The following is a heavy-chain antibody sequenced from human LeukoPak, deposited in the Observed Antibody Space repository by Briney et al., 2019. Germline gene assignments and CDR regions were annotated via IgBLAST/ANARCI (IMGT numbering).Heavy chain of an antibody. Sequence: KVSCKASGYTFTSYDINWVRQATGQGLEWMGWMNPNSGNTGYAQKFQGRVTITRNTSISTAYMELSSLRSEDTAVYYCARGGYDFWSGYYTGDWFDPWAREPWSPSPQ. CDR3: ARGGYDFWSGYYTGDWFDP. CDR2: MNPNSGNT. V-gene: IGHV1-8*03. J-gene: IGHJ5*02. CDR1: GYTFTSYD. D-gene: IGHD3-3*01.